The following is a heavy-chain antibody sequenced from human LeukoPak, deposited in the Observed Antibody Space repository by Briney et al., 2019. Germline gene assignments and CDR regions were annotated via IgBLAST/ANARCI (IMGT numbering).Heavy chain of an antibody. V-gene: IGHV4-38-2*02. CDR3: ARTLRYFDWLLDYYYMDV. Sequence: PSETLSLTCTVSGYSISSGYYWGWIRQPPGKGLEWIGSIYHSGSTYYNPSLKSRVTISVDTSKNQFSLKLSSVTAADTAVYYCARTLRYFDWLLDYYYMDVWGKGTTVTISS. CDR2: IYHSGST. D-gene: IGHD3-9*01. J-gene: IGHJ6*03. CDR1: GYSISSGYY.